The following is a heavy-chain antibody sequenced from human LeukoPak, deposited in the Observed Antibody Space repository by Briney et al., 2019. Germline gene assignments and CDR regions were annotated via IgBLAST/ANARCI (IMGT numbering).Heavy chain of an antibody. Sequence: NPSETLSLTCAVYGGSFSGYYWSWIRQPPGKGLEWIGEINHSGSTNYNPSLKSRVTISVDTSKNQFSLKLSSVTAADTSVYDCARGIREGVLLWFGELLPASLDYWGQGTLVTVSS. J-gene: IGHJ4*02. V-gene: IGHV4-34*01. CDR1: GGSFSGYY. CDR3: ARGIREGVLLWFGELLPASLDY. CDR2: INHSGST. D-gene: IGHD3-10*01.